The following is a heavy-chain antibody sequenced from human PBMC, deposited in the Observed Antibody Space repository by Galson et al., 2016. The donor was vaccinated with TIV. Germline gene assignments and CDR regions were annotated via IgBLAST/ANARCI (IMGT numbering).Heavy chain of an antibody. V-gene: IGHV3-7*01. CDR2: IKQVGSEK. D-gene: IGHD3-16*02. CDR1: GFTSSAYW. J-gene: IGHJ4*02. CDR3: ARGVIAFDY. Sequence: SLRLSCAASGFTSSAYWMSWVRQAPGKGLEWVANIKQVGSEKYYVDSVKGRFTISRDNAKNSLYLQINSLRAEDTAVYYCARGVIAFDYWGQGTLVTVSS.